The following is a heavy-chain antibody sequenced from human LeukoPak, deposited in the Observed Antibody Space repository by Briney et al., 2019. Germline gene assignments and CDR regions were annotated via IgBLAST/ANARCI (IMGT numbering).Heavy chain of an antibody. CDR1: GYTFTSYG. Sequence: SVKVSCKASGYTFTSYGISWVRQAPGQGLEWMGRIIPILGIANYAQKFQGRVTITADKSTSTAYMELSSLRSEDTAVYYCARVSLVDTAMVYYYYGMDVWGQGTTVTVSS. CDR2: IIPILGIA. J-gene: IGHJ6*02. D-gene: IGHD5-18*01. CDR3: ARVSLVDTAMVYYYYGMDV. V-gene: IGHV1-69*04.